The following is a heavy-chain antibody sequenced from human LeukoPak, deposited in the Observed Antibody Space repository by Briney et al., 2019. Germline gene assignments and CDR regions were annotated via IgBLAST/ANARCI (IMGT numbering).Heavy chain of an antibody. D-gene: IGHD6-13*01. J-gene: IGHJ4*02. CDR1: GFTFSSYA. V-gene: IGHV3-64*01. Sequence: GGSLRLSCAASGFTFSSYAMHWVRQAPGKGLEYVSAISSNGGSTYYANSVKGRFTISRDNSKNTLYLQMGSLRAEDMAVYYCARGRQQLVSNFDYWGQGTLVTVSS. CDR2: ISSNGGST. CDR3: ARGRQQLVSNFDY.